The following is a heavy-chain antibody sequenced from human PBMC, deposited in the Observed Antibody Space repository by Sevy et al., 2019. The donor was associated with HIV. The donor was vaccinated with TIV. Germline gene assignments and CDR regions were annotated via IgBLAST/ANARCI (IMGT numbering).Heavy chain of an antibody. J-gene: IGHJ6*02. CDR2: ISYHGRDK. CDR3: AKDFTGYNGMDV. Sequence: GGSLRLSCVVSGITFGTSGMHWVRQAPGKGLEWVAVISYHGRDKFYADSVKGRSTISRDNSKNILYLQMVSLRAEDTAVYYCAKDFTGYNGMDVWGQGTMVTVSS. CDR1: GITFGTSG. D-gene: IGHD3-9*01. V-gene: IGHV3-30*18.